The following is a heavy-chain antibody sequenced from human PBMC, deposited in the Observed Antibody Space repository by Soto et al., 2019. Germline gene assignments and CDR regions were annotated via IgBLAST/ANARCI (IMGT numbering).Heavy chain of an antibody. D-gene: IGHD1-26*01. CDR3: ARVGVGAYHFDY. CDR1: EFTFSAYW. Sequence: EVQLVESGGGLVQPGGSLRLSCAASEFTFSAYWMHWVRQAPGKGLVWVSRINPDGSTTSYADSVKGRFTISRDNAKNTVYLQVNRLRDEDTAVYYCARVGVGAYHFDYWGQGTLVTVSS. J-gene: IGHJ4*02. V-gene: IGHV3-74*01. CDR2: INPDGSTT.